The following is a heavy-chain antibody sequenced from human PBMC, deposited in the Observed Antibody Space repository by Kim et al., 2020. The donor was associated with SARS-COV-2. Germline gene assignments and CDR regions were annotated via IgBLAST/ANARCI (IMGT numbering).Heavy chain of an antibody. CDR3: AKYAAAGACEY. Sequence: TYYADAVKSRFTNSRDNAKNTLYIQMHGMRAEDWAVYYWAKYAAAGACEYWGQGTLVTVSS. V-gene: IGHV3-23*01. D-gene: IGHD6-13*01. J-gene: IGHJ4*02. CDR2: T.